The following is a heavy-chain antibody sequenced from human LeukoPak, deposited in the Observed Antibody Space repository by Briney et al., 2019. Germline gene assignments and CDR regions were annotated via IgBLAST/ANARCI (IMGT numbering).Heavy chain of an antibody. CDR3: ARGASRSTYYDFWSVDAFDI. V-gene: IGHV1-69*13. D-gene: IGHD3-3*01. CDR2: IIPIFGTA. J-gene: IGHJ3*02. Sequence: ASVKVSCKASGGTFSSYAISWVRQAPGQGLEWMGGIIPIFGTANYAQKFQGRVTITADESTSTAYMELSSLRSEDTAVYYCARGASRSTYYDFWSVDAFDIWGQGTMVTVSS. CDR1: GGTFSSYA.